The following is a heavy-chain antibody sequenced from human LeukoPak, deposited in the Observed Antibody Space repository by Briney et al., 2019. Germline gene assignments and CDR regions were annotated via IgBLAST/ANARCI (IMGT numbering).Heavy chain of an antibody. Sequence: GSGPTLVNPAQTLTLTCTFSGFSLSTSGMCVSWIRQPPGKALEWLALIDWDDDKYYSTSLKTRLTISEDTSKNQVVLTMTNMDPVDTATYYCARIRVSTMVRGVIGPYDYWGQGTLVTVSS. CDR2: IDWDDDK. J-gene: IGHJ4*02. CDR1: GFSLSTSGMC. V-gene: IGHV2-70*01. CDR3: ARIRVSTMVRGVIGPYDY. D-gene: IGHD3-10*01.